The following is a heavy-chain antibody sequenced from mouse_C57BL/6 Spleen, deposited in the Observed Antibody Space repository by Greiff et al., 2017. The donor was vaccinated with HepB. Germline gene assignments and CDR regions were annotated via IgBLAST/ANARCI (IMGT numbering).Heavy chain of an antibody. CDR2: IDPETGGT. CDR3: TRSGSSYGTY. CDR1: GYTFTDYE. J-gene: IGHJ3*01. D-gene: IGHD1-1*01. Sequence: VQLQQSGAELVRPGASVTLSCKASGYTFTDYEMHWVKQTPVHGLEWIGAIDPETGGTAYNQKFKGKAILTADKSSSTAYMELRSLTSEDSAVYYCTRSGSSYGTYWGQGTLVTVSA. V-gene: IGHV1-15*01.